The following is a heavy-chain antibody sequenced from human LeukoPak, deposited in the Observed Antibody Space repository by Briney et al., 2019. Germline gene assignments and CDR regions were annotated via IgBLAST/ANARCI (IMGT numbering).Heavy chain of an antibody. D-gene: IGHD3-22*01. CDR2: VNLQGST. CDR1: GGSITQTNY. CDR3: ARRPGDRSGYHFDY. V-gene: IGHV4-4*02. Sequence: SETLSLTCDVSGGSITQTNYWTWVRQPPGKGLWWIGEVNLQGSTNYNPSLMGRVAISVDTSENHVSLQLTSVTAADTAVYYCARRPGDRSGYHFDYWGQGALVTVSS. J-gene: IGHJ4*02.